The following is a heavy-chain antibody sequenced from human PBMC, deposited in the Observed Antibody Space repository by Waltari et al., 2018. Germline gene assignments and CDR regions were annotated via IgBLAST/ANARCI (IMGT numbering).Heavy chain of an antibody. Sequence: EVQLVESGGVVVQPGGSLRLSCAASGFTFADYTMHWVRQAPGKGLEWVSLISWDGGSTYYADSVKGRFTISRDNSKNSLYLQMNSLRTEDTALYYCAKDRGVYYYYGMDVWGQGTTVTVSS. V-gene: IGHV3-43*01. CDR1: GFTFADYT. CDR3: AKDRGVYYYYGMDV. J-gene: IGHJ6*02. CDR2: ISWDGGST. D-gene: IGHD3-10*01.